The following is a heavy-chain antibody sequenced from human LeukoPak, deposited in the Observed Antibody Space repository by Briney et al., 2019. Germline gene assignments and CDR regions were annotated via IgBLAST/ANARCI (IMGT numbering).Heavy chain of an antibody. D-gene: IGHD5-24*01. J-gene: IGHJ4*02. Sequence: GGSLRLSCAASGFTFSRYDMHWVRQATGKGLECVSSIGTAGDTYYPGSVKGRFTISRENAKNSLHLQMNRLRAGDTAVYYCATGAQWLQPDYWGRGTLVTVSS. V-gene: IGHV3-13*01. CDR2: IGTAGDT. CDR1: GFTFSRYD. CDR3: ATGAQWLQPDY.